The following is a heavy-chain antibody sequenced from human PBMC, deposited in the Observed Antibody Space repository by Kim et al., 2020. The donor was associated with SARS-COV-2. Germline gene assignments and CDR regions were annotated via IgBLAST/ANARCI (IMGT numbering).Heavy chain of an antibody. Sequence: SETLSLTCAVYGGSFSGYYWSWIRQPPGKGLEWIGEINHSGSTNYNPSLKSRVTISVDTSKNQFSLKLSSVTAADTAVYYCSRATGYSSGWYRMNAFDI. D-gene: IGHD6-19*01. V-gene: IGHV4-34*01. CDR3: SRATGYSSGWYRMNAFDI. CDR2: INHSGST. CDR1: GGSFSGYY. J-gene: IGHJ3*02.